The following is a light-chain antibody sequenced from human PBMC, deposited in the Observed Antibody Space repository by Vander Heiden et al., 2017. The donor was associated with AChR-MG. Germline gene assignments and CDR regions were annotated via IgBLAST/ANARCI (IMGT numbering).Light chain of an antibody. CDR2: DVS. J-gene: IGLJ2*01. CDR1: SSDVVGYNY. V-gene: IGLV2-11*01. Sequence: QSALTQPRSVSGSPGQSVTISCTGTSSDVVGYNYVSWYQQHPGKAPELMIYDVSKRPSGVPDRFSGSKSGNTASLTISGLQAEDEADYYCCSYAGSYLVFGGGTKLTVL. CDR3: CSYAGSYLV.